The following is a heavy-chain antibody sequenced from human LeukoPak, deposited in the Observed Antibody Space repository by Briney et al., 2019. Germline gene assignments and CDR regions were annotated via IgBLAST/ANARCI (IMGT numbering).Heavy chain of an antibody. CDR3: ARGKMDFDY. D-gene: IGHD5-24*01. CDR1: GGSISSYY. J-gene: IGHJ4*02. CDR2: IYYRGST. Sequence: SETLSLTCPVAGGSISSYYWSWIRQPPGKGLEWIGYIYYRGSTNYNPSLKSRVTISIDTSKNQVSLKLSSVTAADTAVYYCARGKMDFDYWGQGTLVTVSS. V-gene: IGHV4-59*01.